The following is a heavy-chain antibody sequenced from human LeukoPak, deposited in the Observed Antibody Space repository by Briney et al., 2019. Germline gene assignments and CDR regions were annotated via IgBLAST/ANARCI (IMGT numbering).Heavy chain of an antibody. CDR2: ISGSGGST. D-gene: IGHD3-22*01. CDR1: RFTFSSYA. J-gene: IGHJ4*02. CDR3: AKKKGSGYYYAFDY. Sequence: QPGGSLRLSCAASRFTFSSYAMSWVRQAPGKGLEWVSAISGSGGSTYYADSVKGRFTISRDNSKNTLYLQMNSLRAEDTAVYYCAKKKGSGYYYAFDYWGQGTLVTVSS. V-gene: IGHV3-23*01.